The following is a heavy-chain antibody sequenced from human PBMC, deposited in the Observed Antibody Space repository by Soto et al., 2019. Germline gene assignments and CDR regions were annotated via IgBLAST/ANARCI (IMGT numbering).Heavy chain of an antibody. D-gene: IGHD2-15*01. V-gene: IGHV4-59*01. CDR3: ARGDENGGNDDY. Sequence: SETLSLTCTVSGGSISSYYWSWLRQPPGKGLEWIGYIYYSGSTNYNPSLKSRVTISVDTSKNQFSLKLSSVTAADTAVYYCARGDENGGNDDYWGQGTLVTVS. J-gene: IGHJ4*02. CDR2: IYYSGST. CDR1: GGSISSYY.